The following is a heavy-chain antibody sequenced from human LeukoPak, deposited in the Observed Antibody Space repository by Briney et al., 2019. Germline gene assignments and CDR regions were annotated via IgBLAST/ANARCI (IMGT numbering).Heavy chain of an antibody. CDR1: GFTFSSYA. CDR2: ISGSGGSA. V-gene: IGHV3-23*01. Sequence: GGPLRLSCAASGFTFSSYAMSWVRQAPGKGLEWVSAISGSGGSAYYADSVKGRFTISRDNSKNTLYLQMNSLRAEDTAVYYCAKDHGSSWRYFDYWGQGTLVTVSS. D-gene: IGHD6-13*01. CDR3: AKDHGSSWRYFDY. J-gene: IGHJ4*02.